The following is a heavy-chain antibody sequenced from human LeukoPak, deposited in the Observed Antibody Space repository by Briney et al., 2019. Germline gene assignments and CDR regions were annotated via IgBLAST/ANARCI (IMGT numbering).Heavy chain of an antibody. V-gene: IGHV3-30*02. CDR1: GFTFSSYG. CDR3: AKRDCTNGVCHIDY. CDR2: IRYDGSNK. D-gene: IGHD2-8*01. J-gene: IGHJ4*02. Sequence: GGSLRLSCAASGFTFSSYGMHWVRQAPGKGLEWVAFIRYDGSNKYYADSVKGRFTISRDNSKNTLYLQMNSLRAEDTAVYYCAKRDCTNGVCHIDYWGQETLVTVSS.